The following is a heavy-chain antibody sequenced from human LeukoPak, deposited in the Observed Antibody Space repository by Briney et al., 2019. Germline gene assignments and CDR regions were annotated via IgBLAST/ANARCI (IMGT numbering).Heavy chain of an antibody. J-gene: IGHJ5*01. CDR3: AREGDGYNFGS. CDR2: IYTSGRT. D-gene: IGHD5-24*01. Sequence: SETLSLTCTVSGGSITFGSYYWTWIRQPAGNGLEWIGRIYTSGRTFYNPSLKSRVTISMDTSMNQFSLRLNSVTAADTAVYFCAREGDGYNFGSWGQGTLVTVSS. CDR1: GGSITFGSYY. V-gene: IGHV4-61*02.